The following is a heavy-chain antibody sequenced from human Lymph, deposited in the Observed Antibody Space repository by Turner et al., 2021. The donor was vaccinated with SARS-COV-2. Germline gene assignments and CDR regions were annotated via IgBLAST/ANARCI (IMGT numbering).Heavy chain of an antibody. CDR3: AKDPNWYVLSAVDY. J-gene: IGHJ4*02. D-gene: IGHD1-1*01. Sequence: EVQLLESGGGLVQPGGSPRLPCAASGFTFSSYAMSWVRQAPGKVLEWVSAISGSGGSTYYADSVKGRFTISRDNSKNTLYLQMNSLRAEDTAVYYCAKDPNWYVLSAVDYWGQGTLVTVSS. CDR1: GFTFSSYA. V-gene: IGHV3-23*01. CDR2: ISGSGGST.